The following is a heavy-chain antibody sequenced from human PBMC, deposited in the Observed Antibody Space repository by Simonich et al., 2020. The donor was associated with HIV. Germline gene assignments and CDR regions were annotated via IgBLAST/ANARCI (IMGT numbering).Heavy chain of an antibody. V-gene: IGHV3-9*03. D-gene: IGHD6-6*01. Sequence: EVQLVVSGGGLVQPGRSLRLSCAASGFTFDDYAMHWVRQAPGKGLEWVSGISWNSGSIGYADSVKGRFTISRDNAKNSLYLQMNSLRAEDMALYYCAKDRYSSSSGSFDYWGQGTLVTVSS. CDR1: GFTFDDYA. J-gene: IGHJ4*02. CDR2: ISWNSGSI. CDR3: AKDRYSSSSGSFDY.